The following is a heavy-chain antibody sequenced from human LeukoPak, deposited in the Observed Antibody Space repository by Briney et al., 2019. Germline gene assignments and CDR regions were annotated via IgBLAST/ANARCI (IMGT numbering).Heavy chain of an antibody. CDR2: MNPNSGNT. CDR3: ARGLIETQGLVIKSVLLWFGELSP. Sequence: ASVNVSCKASGYTFTRYDLNWVRQATGQGLEWMGWMNPNSGNTVYAQKFQGRVTMTRNTSISTAYMELSSLRSEDTAVYYCARGLIETQGLVIKSVLLWFGELSPWGQGTLVTVS. D-gene: IGHD3-10*01. J-gene: IGHJ5*02. V-gene: IGHV1-8*01. CDR1: GYTFTRYD.